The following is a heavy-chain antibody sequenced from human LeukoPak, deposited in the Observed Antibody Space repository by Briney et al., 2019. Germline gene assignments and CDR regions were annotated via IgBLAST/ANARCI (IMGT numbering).Heavy chain of an antibody. Sequence: ASVKVSCKASGGTFSSYAISWVRQAPGQGLEWMGGIIPIFGTANYAQKFQGRVTITVDKSTSTAYMELSSLRSEDTAVYYCAREGYGSGSYPYWGQGTLVTVSS. D-gene: IGHD3-10*01. CDR1: GGTFSSYA. J-gene: IGHJ4*02. CDR3: AREGYGSGSYPY. V-gene: IGHV1-69*06. CDR2: IIPIFGTA.